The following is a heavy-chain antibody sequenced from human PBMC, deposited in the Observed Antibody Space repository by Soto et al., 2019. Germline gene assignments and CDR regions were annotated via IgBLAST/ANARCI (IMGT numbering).Heavy chain of an antibody. J-gene: IGHJ6*04. D-gene: IGHD2-21*02. CDR1: GYTFTSYY. CDR3: ARDGGNSNYYYGMDV. Sequence: QVQLVQSGAEVKKPGASVKVSCKASGYTFTSYYMHWVRQAPGQGLEWMGIINPSGGSTSYAQKFQGRVTMTRDTSTSTVYMELSSLRSEDTAVYYCARDGGNSNYYYGMDVWGKGTTVTVSS. V-gene: IGHV1-46*01. CDR2: INPSGGST.